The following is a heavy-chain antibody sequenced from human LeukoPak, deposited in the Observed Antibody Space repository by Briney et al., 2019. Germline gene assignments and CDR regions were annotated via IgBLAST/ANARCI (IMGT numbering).Heavy chain of an antibody. J-gene: IGHJ4*02. CDR1: GGSISSSSYY. CDR2: IYYSGST. D-gene: IGHD6-19*01. CDR3: ARHPRIAVAGLDY. V-gene: IGHV4-39*01. Sequence: SETLSLTCTVSGGSISSSSYYWGWIRQPPGKGLEWIGSIYYSGSTYYNPSLKSRVTISVDTSKNQFSPKLSSVTAADTAVYYCARHPRIAVAGLDYWGQGTLVTVSS.